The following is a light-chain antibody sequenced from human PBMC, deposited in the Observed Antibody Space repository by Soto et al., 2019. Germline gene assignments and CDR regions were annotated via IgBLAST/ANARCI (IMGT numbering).Light chain of an antibody. V-gene: IGKV3-20*01. J-gene: IGKJ1*01. CDR1: QSVSSNF. Sequence: EIVLTQSPGTRSLSPGERATLSCRASQSVSSNFLAWYQQKPGQAPRLLIYGASNGATGFPDRFSGSGSGTDFTLTITRLEPEDFAVYFCQQYGSSPRTFGQGTKVDI. CDR2: GAS. CDR3: QQYGSSPRT.